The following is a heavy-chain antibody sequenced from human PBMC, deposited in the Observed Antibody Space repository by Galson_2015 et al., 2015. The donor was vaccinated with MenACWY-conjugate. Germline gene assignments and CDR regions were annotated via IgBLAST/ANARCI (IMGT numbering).Heavy chain of an antibody. CDR3: AKRKEQLALDY. Sequence: SLRLSCAASGFTFSTYVMNWVRQAPGKGLEWVSGVGGSGRDTNYADSVKGRFTISRDNSKDTLYLQMNSLRADDTAVYYCAKRKEQLALDYWGQGTLVTVSS. V-gene: IGHV3-23*01. CDR1: GFTFSTYV. D-gene: IGHD6-6*01. J-gene: IGHJ4*02. CDR2: VGGSGRDT.